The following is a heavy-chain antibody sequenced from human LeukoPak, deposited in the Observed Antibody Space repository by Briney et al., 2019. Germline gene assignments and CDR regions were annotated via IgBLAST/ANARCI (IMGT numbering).Heavy chain of an antibody. CDR1: GFTFSNAW. CDR2: IKSKTDGGTT. D-gene: IGHD3-10*01. V-gene: IGHV3-15*01. J-gene: IGHJ4*02. Sequence: GGSLRLSCAASGFTFSNAWMSWVRQAPGKGLEWVGRIKSKTDGGTTDYAAPVKGGFTISRDDSKNTLYLQMNSLKTEDTAVYYCTTEKILWFEGPDYWGQGTLVTVSS. CDR3: TTEKILWFEGPDY.